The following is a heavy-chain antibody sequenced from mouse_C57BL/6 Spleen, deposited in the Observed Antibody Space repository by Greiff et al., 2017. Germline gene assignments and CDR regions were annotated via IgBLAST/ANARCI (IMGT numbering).Heavy chain of an antibody. CDR1: GYTFTSYW. Sequence: VQLQQPGAELVKPGASVKLSCQASGYTFTSYWMPWVKQRPGQGLEWIGEIDPSDSYPNYNQKFKGKATLTVDTSSSTAYMQLSSLTAEDSAVEYWARRGSLYDAMDYWGQGTSVTVSS. D-gene: IGHD6-1*01. J-gene: IGHJ4*01. CDR2: IDPSDSYP. V-gene: IGHV1-50*01. CDR3: ARRGSLYDAMDY.